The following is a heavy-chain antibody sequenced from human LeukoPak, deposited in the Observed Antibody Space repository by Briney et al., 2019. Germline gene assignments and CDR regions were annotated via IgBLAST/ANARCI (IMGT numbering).Heavy chain of an antibody. V-gene: IGHV3-21*01. CDR1: GFTFSSYC. CDR2: ISSSSSYI. J-gene: IGHJ4*02. CDR3: ARGVGCSSTSCPLPEYYFDY. Sequence: GGSLSLSRAASGFTFSSYCMNWVRQDPGKGLEWVSYISSSSSYIYYADSVKGRFTISRDNAKNSLYLQMNSLRAEDTAVYYCARGVGCSSTSCPLPEYYFDYWGQGTLVTVSS. D-gene: IGHD2-2*01.